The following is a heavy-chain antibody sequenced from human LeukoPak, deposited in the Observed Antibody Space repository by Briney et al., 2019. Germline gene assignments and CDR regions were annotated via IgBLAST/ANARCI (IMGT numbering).Heavy chain of an antibody. CDR3: AKEAAYCGGDCYSGSDY. CDR2: ISYDGSNK. Sequence: GGSLRLSCAASGFTFSSYGMHWVRQAPGKGLEWGAFISYDGSNKYYADSVKGRFTISRDNSKNTLYLQMNSLRAEDTAMYYCAKEAAYCGGDCYSGSDYWGQGTLVTVSS. J-gene: IGHJ4*02. D-gene: IGHD2-21*02. CDR1: GFTFSSYG. V-gene: IGHV3-30*18.